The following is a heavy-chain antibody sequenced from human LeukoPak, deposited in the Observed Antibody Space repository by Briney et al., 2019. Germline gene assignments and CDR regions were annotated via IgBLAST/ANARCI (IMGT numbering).Heavy chain of an antibody. J-gene: IGHJ6*03. D-gene: IGHD4-17*01. CDR1: GYTFTSYD. CDR2: MNPNSGNT. V-gene: IGHV1-8*03. Sequence: ASVKVSCKASGYTFTSYDINWVRQATGQGLEWMGWMNPNSGNTGYAQKFQGRVTITRNTSISTAYMELSSLRSEDTAVYYCARGSNGDSYYYYYMDVWGKGTTVTVSS. CDR3: ARGSNGDSYYYYYMDV.